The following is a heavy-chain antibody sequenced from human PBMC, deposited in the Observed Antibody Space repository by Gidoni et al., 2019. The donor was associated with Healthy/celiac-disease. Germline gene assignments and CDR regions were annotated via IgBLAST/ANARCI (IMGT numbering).Heavy chain of an antibody. V-gene: IGHV4-34*01. D-gene: IGHD6-19*01. J-gene: IGHJ4*02. CDR2: INHSGST. CDR1: GGSFSCYY. Sequence: QAQLQPGGAGLLKPSETLALPCRVYGGSFSCYYWGWIRQPPGKGLEWMGEINHSGSTNYNPSLQRRVTISVDTSKNQFSLKLSSVTAADTAVYYCASGKSSVGDYWGQGTLVTVSS. CDR3: ASGKSSVGDY.